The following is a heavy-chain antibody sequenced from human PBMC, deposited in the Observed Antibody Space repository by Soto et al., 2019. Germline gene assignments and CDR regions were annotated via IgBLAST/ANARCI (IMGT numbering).Heavy chain of an antibody. V-gene: IGHV3-74*01. CDR2: LQPDGSHP. Sequence: EAQLVESGGGLVQPGGSLRLSCVASGFTFDYYWMHWVRQAPGGGLMWASRLQPDGSHPAYADSVKGRFTISRDNAKNTLYRQMNNLRAEDTAVYYCARGCDPEYWGQGTVVTVYS. D-gene: IGHD2-21*02. CDR1: GFTFDYYW. J-gene: IGHJ4*02. CDR3: ARGCDPEY.